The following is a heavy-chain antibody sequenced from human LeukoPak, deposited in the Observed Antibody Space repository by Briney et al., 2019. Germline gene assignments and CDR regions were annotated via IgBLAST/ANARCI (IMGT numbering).Heavy chain of an antibody. CDR1: GGSISSYY. J-gene: IGHJ4*02. D-gene: IGHD1-7*01. Sequence: SETLSLTCTVSGGSISSYYWSWIRQPPGKGLEWIGYIYYSGSTNYNPSLKSRVTISVDTSKNHFSLKLSSVTAADTAVYYCARGHLNYARLVRPFDYWGQGTLVTVSS. V-gene: IGHV4-59*12. CDR2: IYYSGST. CDR3: ARGHLNYARLVRPFDY.